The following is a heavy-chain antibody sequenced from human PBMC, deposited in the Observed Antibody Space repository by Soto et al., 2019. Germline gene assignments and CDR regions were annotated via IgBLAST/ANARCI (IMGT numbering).Heavy chain of an antibody. Sequence: VASVKVSCKASGGTFSSYAISWVRQAPGQGLEWMGGIIPIFGTANYAQKFQGRVTITADESTSTAYMELSSLRSEDTAVYYCARFVVVAASDYYYYGMDVWGQGTTVTVSS. CDR1: GGTFSSYA. CDR2: IIPIFGTA. V-gene: IGHV1-69*13. CDR3: ARFVVVAASDYYYYGMDV. D-gene: IGHD2-15*01. J-gene: IGHJ6*02.